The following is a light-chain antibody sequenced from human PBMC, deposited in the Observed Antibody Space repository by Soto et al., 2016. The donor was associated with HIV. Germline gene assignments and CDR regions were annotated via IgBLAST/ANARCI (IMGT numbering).Light chain of an antibody. CDR1: NIGTKG. CDR3: QVWDNGSDHGDVI. V-gene: IGLV3-21*03. CDR2: DDS. Sequence: SYELTQPPSVSVAPGKTATITCGGNNIGTKGVHWYQQKPGQAPVLVVYDDSDRPSGIPERFSGSNSGNTATLTISRVEAGDEADYFCQVWDNGSDHGDVIFGGGTKLTVL. J-gene: IGLJ2*01.